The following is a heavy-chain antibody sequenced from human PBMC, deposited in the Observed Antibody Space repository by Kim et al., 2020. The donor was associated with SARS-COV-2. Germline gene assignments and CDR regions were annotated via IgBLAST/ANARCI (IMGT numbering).Heavy chain of an antibody. Sequence: SETLSLTCTVSGGSISSSSYYWGWIRQPPGKGLEWIGSIYYSGSTYYNPSLKSRVTISVDTSKNQFSLKLSSVTAADTAVYYCARQAIRFGELLSDYYDYYGMGVWGQGTTVHVSS. CDR2: IYYSGST. D-gene: IGHD3-10*01. CDR1: GGSISSSSYY. V-gene: IGHV4-39*01. J-gene: IGHJ6*02. CDR3: ARQAIRFGELLSDYYDYYGMGV.